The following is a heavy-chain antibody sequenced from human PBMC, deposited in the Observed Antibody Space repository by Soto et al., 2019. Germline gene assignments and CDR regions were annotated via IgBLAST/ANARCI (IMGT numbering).Heavy chain of an antibody. CDR1: GGSIRSGDYY. Sequence: SETLSLTCTVSGGSIRSGDYYWSWIRQPPGKGLEWIGYIYYSGSTYYNPSLKSRVTISVDTSKNQFSLKLSSVSAADTAVYYCARDLVGIAAAGTISNSWGQGTLVTVSS. V-gene: IGHV4-30-4*01. J-gene: IGHJ4*02. CDR2: IYYSGST. CDR3: ARDLVGIAAAGTISNS. D-gene: IGHD6-13*01.